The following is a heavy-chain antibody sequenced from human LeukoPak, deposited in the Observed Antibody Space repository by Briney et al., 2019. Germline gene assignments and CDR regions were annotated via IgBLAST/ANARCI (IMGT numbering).Heavy chain of an antibody. V-gene: IGHV4-34*01. J-gene: IGHJ6*03. Sequence: PSETLSLTCSGYGGSFTDYSWTWIPQPPGKGLEWIGEINNRGGTNHKPSLRSPVIMSVDTSKNQLSLTVNSVTAADTAVYYCARVGYSVSLNEWSRIGLGAYPTKYYYYMDVWGKGTTVTVSS. CDR2: INNRGGT. D-gene: IGHD5-18*01. CDR1: GGSFTDYS. CDR3: ARVGYSVSLNEWSRIGLGAYPTKYYYYMDV.